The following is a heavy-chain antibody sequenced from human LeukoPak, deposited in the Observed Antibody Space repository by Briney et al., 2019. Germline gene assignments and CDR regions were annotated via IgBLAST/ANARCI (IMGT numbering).Heavy chain of an antibody. J-gene: IGHJ4*02. D-gene: IGHD1-7*01. CDR3: VRGHNWNYVWLDY. Sequence: ASVKVSCKASGYIFNNYAINWVRQAPGQGLEWMGWINTKTVNPTYAQGFTGRFVFSLDTSVSTAYLQISRLKAEDTAVYYCVRGHNWNYVWLDYWGRGSLVTVSS. V-gene: IGHV7-4-1*02. CDR2: INTKTVNP. CDR1: GYIFNNYA.